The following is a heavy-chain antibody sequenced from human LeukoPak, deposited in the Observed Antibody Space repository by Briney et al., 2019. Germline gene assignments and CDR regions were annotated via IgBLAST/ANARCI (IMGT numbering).Heavy chain of an antibody. Sequence: SETLSLTCAVYGGSFSGYYWSWIRRPPGKGLEWIGEINHSGSTNYNPSLKSRVTISVDTYKNQFSLKLSTVTAADTAVYYCARGRGIAASSTPIDYWGQGTLVTVSS. V-gene: IGHV4-34*01. CDR2: INHSGST. CDR1: GGSFSGYY. D-gene: IGHD6-13*01. CDR3: ARGRGIAASSTPIDY. J-gene: IGHJ4*02.